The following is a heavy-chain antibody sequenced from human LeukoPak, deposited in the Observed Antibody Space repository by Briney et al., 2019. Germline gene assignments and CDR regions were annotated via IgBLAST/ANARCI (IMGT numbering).Heavy chain of an antibody. D-gene: IGHD3-3*01. V-gene: IGHV1-18*01. CDR1: GYTFTSYG. CDR2: ISAYNGNT. CDR3: ARAVEEVIYVYYYYYYMDV. Sequence: ASVKVSCKASGYTFTSYGISWVRQAPGQGLEWMGWISAYNGNTNYAQKLQGRVTMTTDTSTSTAYMELSSLRSEDTAVYYCARAVEEVIYVYYYYYYMDVWGKGTTVTVSS. J-gene: IGHJ6*03.